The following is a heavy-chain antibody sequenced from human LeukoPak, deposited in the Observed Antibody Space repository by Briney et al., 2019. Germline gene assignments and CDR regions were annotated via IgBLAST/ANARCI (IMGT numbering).Heavy chain of an antibody. J-gene: IGHJ4*02. CDR1: GGSISSGGYY. D-gene: IGHD2-15*01. V-gene: IGHV4-31*03. Sequence: PSETLSLTCIVSGGSISSGGYYWSWIRQHPGKGLEWIGYIYYSGSTYYNPSLKSRVTISVDTSKNQFSLKLSSVTAADTAVYYCARARYGSCVDYWGQGTLVTVSS. CDR3: ARARYGSCVDY. CDR2: IYYSGST.